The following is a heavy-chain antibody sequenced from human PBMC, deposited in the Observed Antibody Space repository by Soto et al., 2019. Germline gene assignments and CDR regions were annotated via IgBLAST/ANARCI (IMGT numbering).Heavy chain of an antibody. CDR3: GKARGSNGMDV. Sequence: PGGSLRLSCAASGFTFRSYGMHWVRQAPGKGLEWVAIISDDGSNKDHADSVKGRFTISRDNPKNTLYLQINSPRAEDTAVYYWGKARGSNGMDVWGQGTTVTVSS. CDR1: GFTFRSYG. D-gene: IGHD2-15*01. V-gene: IGHV3-30*18. CDR2: ISDDGSNK. J-gene: IGHJ6*02.